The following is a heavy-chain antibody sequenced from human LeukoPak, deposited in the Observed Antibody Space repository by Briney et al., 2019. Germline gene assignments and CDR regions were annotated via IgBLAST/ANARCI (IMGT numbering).Heavy chain of an antibody. D-gene: IGHD4-17*01. J-gene: IGHJ2*01. CDR1: EFTFEDYA. V-gene: IGHV3-9*01. Sequence: GRSLRLSCAASEFTFEDYAVHWVRQAPGKGLEWVSGINWKSDTIGYADSVKGRFTISRDNTKNSLYLQMNSLRAEDTALYYCAKDIRGGDQSFWYFDLWGRGTLVTVSS. CDR2: INWKSDTI. CDR3: AKDIRGGDQSFWYFDL.